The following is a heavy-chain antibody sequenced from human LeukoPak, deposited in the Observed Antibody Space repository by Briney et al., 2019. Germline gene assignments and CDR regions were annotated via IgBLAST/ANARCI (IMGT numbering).Heavy chain of an antibody. V-gene: IGHV4-59*01. J-gene: IGHJ4*02. CDR3: ARGWELLFL. CDR1: GGFISGYS. CDR2: LDYGGST. D-gene: IGHD1-26*01. Sequence: SETLSLTCTVSGGFISGYSWSWMRQPPGKGLEWIGCLDYGGSTNYNPSLKSRVTVSIDTSKNQFSLRLTSVTAADTAVYYCARGWELLFLWGQGTLVTVSS.